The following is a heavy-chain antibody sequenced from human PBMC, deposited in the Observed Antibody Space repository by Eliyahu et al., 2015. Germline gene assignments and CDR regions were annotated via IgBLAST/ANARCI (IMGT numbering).Heavy chain of an antibody. Sequence: QLQLQESGPGLVKPSQTLSLTCTVSGGSIRSGNYFWGWXRQPPGKGLEWIGSLFNXGNPHHXPSLKSXITLSVDTSRNQFSLRLTSVTAADTAMYYCARHKGGYCSGGSCPYPRAFDIWGQGTMVTVSS. CDR2: LFNXGNP. V-gene: IGHV4-39*01. J-gene: IGHJ3*02. CDR3: ARHKGGYCSGGSCPYPRAFDI. D-gene: IGHD2-15*01. CDR1: GGSIRSGNYF.